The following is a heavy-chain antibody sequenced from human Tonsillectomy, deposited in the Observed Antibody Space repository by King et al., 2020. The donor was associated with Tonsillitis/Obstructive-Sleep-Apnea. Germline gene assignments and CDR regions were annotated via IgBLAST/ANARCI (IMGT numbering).Heavy chain of an antibody. CDR2: VSSSGTI. CDR3: ARDPEYVVRWYFDL. CDR1: GFTFRSHS. D-gene: IGHD2-21*01. J-gene: IGHJ2*01. V-gene: IGHV3-48*02. Sequence: VQLVESGGGLVQPGGSLSLSCAASGFTFRSHSMNWVRQAPGKGLEWVSHVSSSGTIYYADSVKGRFTISRDNAKNSLYLQMNSLRDEDTAVYNCARDPEYVVRWYFDLWGRGTLVTVSS.